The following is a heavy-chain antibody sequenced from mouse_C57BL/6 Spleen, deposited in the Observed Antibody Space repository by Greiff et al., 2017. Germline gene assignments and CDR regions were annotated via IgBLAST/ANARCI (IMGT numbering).Heavy chain of an antibody. V-gene: IGHV1-82*01. D-gene: IGHD1-1*01. CDR2: LYPGDGST. J-gene: IGHJ3*01. CDR3: ARSDYYVSSRFAD. Sequence: VKLVESGPELVKPGASVKISCKASGYAFSSYWMNWVKQRPGKGLEWIGRLYPGDGSTNSNGKFKGKAKLTADKSSNTAYMQLSILTYDDSAVYVCARSDYYVSSRFADWGQGTLVTVSA. CDR1: GYAFSSYW.